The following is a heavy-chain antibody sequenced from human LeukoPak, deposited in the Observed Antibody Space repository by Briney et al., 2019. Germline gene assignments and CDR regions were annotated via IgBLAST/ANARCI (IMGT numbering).Heavy chain of an antibody. CDR1: AFTFGAYG. V-gene: IGHV3-30*02. J-gene: IGHJ1*01. CDR2: IRYDGQNK. CDR3: AKEEEQWLELGHFPH. Sequence: RGSLRLSCAASAFTFGAYGLHWVRRAPGKGLEWVALIRYDGQNKYYADSVKGRFTVSRDNSKNTLFLQMNSLTPDDTAVYYCAKEEEQWLELGHFPHWGQGTLVIVSS. D-gene: IGHD6-19*01.